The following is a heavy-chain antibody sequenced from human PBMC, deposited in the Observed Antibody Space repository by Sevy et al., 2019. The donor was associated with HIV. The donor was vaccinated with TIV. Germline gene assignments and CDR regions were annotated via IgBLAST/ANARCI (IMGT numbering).Heavy chain of an antibody. J-gene: IGHJ4*02. CDR1: GFTFSSYS. CDR3: ATYSSGWYGRMGY. CDR2: ISSSSSYI. V-gene: IGHV3-21*01. D-gene: IGHD6-19*01. Sequence: GSLRLSCAASGFTFSSYSMNWVRQAPGKGLEWVSSISSSSSYIYYADSVKGRFTISRDNAKNSLYLQMNSLRAEDTAVYYCATYSSGWYGRMGYWGQGTLVTVSS.